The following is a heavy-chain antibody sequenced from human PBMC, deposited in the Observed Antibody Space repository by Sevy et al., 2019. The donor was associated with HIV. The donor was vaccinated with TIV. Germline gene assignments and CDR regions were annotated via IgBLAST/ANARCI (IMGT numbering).Heavy chain of an antibody. CDR2: IIPIFGTA. CDR3: ARGSPPPYSSGWFLDY. CDR1: GGTFSSYA. V-gene: IGHV1-69*13. J-gene: IGHJ4*02. D-gene: IGHD6-19*01. Sequence: ASVKVSCKASGGTFSSYAISWVRQAPGQGLEWMGGIIPIFGTANYAQKFQGRVTITADESTSTAYMELSSLRSEDTAVYYWARGSPPPYSSGWFLDYWGQGTLVTVSS.